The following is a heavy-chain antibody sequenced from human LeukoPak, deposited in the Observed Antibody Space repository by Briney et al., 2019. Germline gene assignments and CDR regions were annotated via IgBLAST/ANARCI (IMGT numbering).Heavy chain of an antibody. CDR2: IYTSGST. CDR1: GGSISSSSYY. J-gene: IGHJ4*02. V-gene: IGHV4-61*02. D-gene: IGHD3-22*01. CDR3: ARDTYYYDSSGYTRLLDY. Sequence: SETLSLTCTVSGGSISSSSYYWSWIRQPAGKGLEWIGRIYTSGSTNYNPSLKSRVTMSVDTSKNQFSLKLSSVTAADTAVYYCARDTYYYDSSGYTRLLDYWGQGTLVTVSS.